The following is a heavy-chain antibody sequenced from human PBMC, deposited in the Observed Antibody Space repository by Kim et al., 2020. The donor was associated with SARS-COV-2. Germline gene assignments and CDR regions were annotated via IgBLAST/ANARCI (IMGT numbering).Heavy chain of an antibody. V-gene: IGHV4-39*01. Sequence: SEPLSLTCTVSGGSLSSSSYYWGLIRQPPGKGREWIGSIYYSGSTYSNPSLKSRVTISVDTSKNPFSLRLSSVTAADTSVYYSASYWVGQKSGLDYWGQGTLVTVSS. J-gene: IGHJ4*02. CDR3: ASYWVGQKSGLDY. D-gene: IGHD2-8*02. CDR2: IYYSGST. CDR1: GGSLSSSSYY.